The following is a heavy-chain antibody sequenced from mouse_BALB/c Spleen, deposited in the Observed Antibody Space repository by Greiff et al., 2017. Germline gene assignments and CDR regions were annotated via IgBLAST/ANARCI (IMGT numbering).Heavy chain of an antibody. CDR3: ARTLLFAY. CDR1: GFTFSSYA. J-gene: IGHJ3*01. CDR2: ISSGGSYT. V-gene: IGHV5-9-4*01. Sequence: DVKLVESGGGLVKPGGSLKLSCAASGFTFSSYAMSWVRQSPEKRLAWVAEISSGGSYTYYPDTVTGRFTITRDNAKNTLYLEMSSLRSEDTAMYYCARTLLFAYWGQGTLVTVSA.